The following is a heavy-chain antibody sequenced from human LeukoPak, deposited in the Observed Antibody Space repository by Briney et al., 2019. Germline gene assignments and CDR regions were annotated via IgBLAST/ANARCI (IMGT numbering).Heavy chain of an antibody. CDR2: IRYDGSNK. D-gene: IGHD3-9*01. V-gene: IGHV3-30*02. CDR1: GFTFSSYG. J-gene: IGHJ6*03. CDR3: AKDRCFDWLLLSYMDV. Sequence: GGSLRLSCAASGFTFSSYGMHWVRQAPGKGLEWVAFIRYDGSNKYYADSVKGRFTISRDNSKNTLYLQMNSLRAEDTAVYYCAKDRCFDWLLLSYMDVWGKGTTVTISS.